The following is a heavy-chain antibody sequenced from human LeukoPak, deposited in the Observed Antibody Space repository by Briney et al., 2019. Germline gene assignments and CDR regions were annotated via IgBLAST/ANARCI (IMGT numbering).Heavy chain of an antibody. CDR3: ARVSDYYGSGYAFDI. CDR1: GFTFSSYW. CDR2: IKQDGSEK. D-gene: IGHD3-10*01. J-gene: IGHJ3*02. Sequence: GGSLRLSCAASGFTFSSYWMSWVRQAPGKGLEWVANIKQDGSEKYYVDSVRGRFTISRDNAKNSLYLQMNSPRAEDTAVYYCARVSDYYGSGYAFDIWGQGTMVTVSS. V-gene: IGHV3-7*03.